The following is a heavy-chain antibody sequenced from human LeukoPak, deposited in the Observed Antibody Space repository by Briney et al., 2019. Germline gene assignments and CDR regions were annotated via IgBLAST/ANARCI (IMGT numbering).Heavy chain of an antibody. CDR3: ARGNPGNAQGY. D-gene: IGHD1-1*01. Sequence: SETLSLTCTVSGGSISSYYWSWIRQPAGKGLESIGHISTSGSTNYNPSLKSRVTMSIDTSKNQFSLKLSSVTAADTAVYYCARGNPGNAQGYWGQGTLVTVSS. J-gene: IGHJ4*02. V-gene: IGHV4-4*07. CDR1: GGSISSYY. CDR2: ISTSGST.